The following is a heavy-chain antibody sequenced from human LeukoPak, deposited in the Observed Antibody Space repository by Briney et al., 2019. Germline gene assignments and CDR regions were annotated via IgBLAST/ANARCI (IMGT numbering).Heavy chain of an antibody. CDR1: GGSISSSSYY. V-gene: IGHV4-39*07. Sequence: PSETLSLTCTVSGGSISSSSYYWGWIRQPPGKGLEWIGSIYYSGSTYYNPSLKSRVTISVDTSKNQFSLKLSSVTAADTAVYYCARAVPRGSYYLLDYFDYWGQGTLVTVSS. J-gene: IGHJ4*02. D-gene: IGHD1-26*01. CDR3: ARAVPRGSYYLLDYFDY. CDR2: IYYSGST.